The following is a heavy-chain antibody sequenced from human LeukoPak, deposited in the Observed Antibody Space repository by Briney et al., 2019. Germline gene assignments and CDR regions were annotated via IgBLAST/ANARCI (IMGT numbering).Heavy chain of an antibody. CDR1: GGSISSYY. CDR2: IYYTGAT. V-gene: IGHV4-59*01. CDR3: ATGGDSSGYSLDY. D-gene: IGHD3-22*01. Sequence: SETLSLTCTVSGGSISSYYWSWIRLPPGKGLEWIGYIYYTGATYYNPSLKSRVTISVDTSKNQFSLKLSSVTAADTAVYYCATGGDSSGYSLDYWGQGTLVTVSS. J-gene: IGHJ4*02.